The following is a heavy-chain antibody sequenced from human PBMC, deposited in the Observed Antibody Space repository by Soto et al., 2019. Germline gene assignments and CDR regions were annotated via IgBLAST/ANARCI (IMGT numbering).Heavy chain of an antibody. CDR3: ARDASSSPTNYFDY. V-gene: IGHV1-46*01. CDR2: INPSGGSP. D-gene: IGHD6-6*01. J-gene: IGHJ4*02. Sequence: QVQLVQSGAEVKKPGASVKVSCKASGYTFTDYYIHWVRQAPGQGLEWMGIINPSGGSPSHAQKCQGRVTMTRDTSTSTVYMELSRLRSEDTAVYYCARDASSSPTNYFDYWGQGTLVTVSS. CDR1: GYTFTDYY.